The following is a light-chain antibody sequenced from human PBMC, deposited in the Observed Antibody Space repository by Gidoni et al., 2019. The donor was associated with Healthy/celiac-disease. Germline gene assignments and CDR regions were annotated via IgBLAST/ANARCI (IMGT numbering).Light chain of an antibody. V-gene: IGKV1-5*03. Sequence: DIQMTQSPSTLSASVGDRVTITCRASQSISSWLAWYQQKPGKAPKLLIYKASSLESGVPSRFSGIGSGTEFTLTISSLQPDDFATYYCQQYNSYSGTFGQGPKVEIK. CDR2: KAS. J-gene: IGKJ1*01. CDR3: QQYNSYSGT. CDR1: QSISSW.